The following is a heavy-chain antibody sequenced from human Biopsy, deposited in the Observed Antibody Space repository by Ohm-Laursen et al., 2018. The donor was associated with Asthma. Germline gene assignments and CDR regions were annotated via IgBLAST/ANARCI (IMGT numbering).Heavy chain of an antibody. Sequence: SLRLSCTASGFSFSEFVMHWVRQAPGKGLEWVAVILYDGSTKYYADSVKGRFTISRDNSKNTLYLQMSSLRVEDTAVYYCARDGPELPTELDYWGPGTLVTVSS. CDR1: GFSFSEFV. V-gene: IGHV3-30*03. CDR2: ILYDGSTK. D-gene: IGHD1-14*01. CDR3: ARDGPELPTELDY. J-gene: IGHJ4*02.